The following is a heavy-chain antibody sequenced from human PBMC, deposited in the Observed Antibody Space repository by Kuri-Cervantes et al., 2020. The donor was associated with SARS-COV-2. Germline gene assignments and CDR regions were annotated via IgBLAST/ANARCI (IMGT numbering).Heavy chain of an antibody. CDR1: GGSISSNY. CDR2: IYYIGRT. CDR3: ARAPVSAIDV. Sequence: SETLSLTSTVSGGSISSNYWSWIRQPQGKGLEWIGYIYYIGRTNYNPSLKSRVTISVDTSKNQFSLNLSSVTAADTAVYYCARAPVSAIDVWGQGTMVTVSS. V-gene: IGHV4-59*01. J-gene: IGHJ3*01.